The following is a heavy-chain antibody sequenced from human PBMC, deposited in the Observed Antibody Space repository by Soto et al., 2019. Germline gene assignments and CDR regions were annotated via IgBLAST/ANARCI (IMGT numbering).Heavy chain of an antibody. CDR1: GYTFTSYY. CDR2: INPSGGYT. CDR3: ARSRSMGDCSASVITYAYCMDV. D-gene: IGHD2-15*01. Sequence: QVQLVQSGAEVKKPGASVKVSCQTSGYTFTSYYIHWVRQAPGQGLAWMGIINPSGGYTKYSKKFQHRVTMTRDATTNIVYMELSSLTLEDTAVYFCARSRSMGDCSASVITYAYCMDVWGQGTMVTVSS. V-gene: IGHV1-46*01. J-gene: IGHJ6*02.